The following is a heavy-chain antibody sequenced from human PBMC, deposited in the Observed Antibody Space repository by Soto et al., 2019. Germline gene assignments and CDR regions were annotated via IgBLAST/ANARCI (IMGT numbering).Heavy chain of an antibody. CDR1: GFTFSDHY. CDR3: ARDSSDDL. CDR2: IRDKANGYTT. J-gene: IGHJ2*01. V-gene: IGHV3-72*01. D-gene: IGHD6-19*01. Sequence: PGGSLRLSCAASGFTFSDHYMDWVRQAPGKGLEWVGRIRDKANGYTTEYAASVKGRFTTSRDDSKNSLYLQMNSLRAEDTAVYYCARDSSDDLWGRGTLVTSPQ.